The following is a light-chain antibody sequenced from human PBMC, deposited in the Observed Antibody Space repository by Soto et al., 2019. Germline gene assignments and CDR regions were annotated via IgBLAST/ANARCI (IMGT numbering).Light chain of an antibody. CDR3: QQTYSVPLT. CDR2: GAS. CDR1: QNIVNY. J-gene: IGKJ4*01. V-gene: IGKV1-39*01. Sequence: DIQMTQSPSSLSASVGDRVTITCRASQNIVNYLNWYQRKPGKAPNLLIYGASSLQRGVPSRFSGSGSGTDFTLTISTLQTEDFATFYCQQTYSVPLTFGGGTKVDIK.